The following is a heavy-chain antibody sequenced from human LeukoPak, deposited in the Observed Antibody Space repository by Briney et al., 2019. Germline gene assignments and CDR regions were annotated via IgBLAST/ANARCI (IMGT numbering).Heavy chain of an antibody. Sequence: ASVKVSCKASGYTFTSYDISWVRQATGQGLEWMGWMNPNSGNTGYAQKFQGRVTMTRNTSISTAYMELSSLRSEDTAVYYCARGRQQLVGVYYYYGMDVWGQGTTVTVSS. J-gene: IGHJ6*02. CDR3: ARGRQQLVGVYYYYGMDV. V-gene: IGHV1-8*01. D-gene: IGHD6-13*01. CDR1: GYTFTSYD. CDR2: MNPNSGNT.